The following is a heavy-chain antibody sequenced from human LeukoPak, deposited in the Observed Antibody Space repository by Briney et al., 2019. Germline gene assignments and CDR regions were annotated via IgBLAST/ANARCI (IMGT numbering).Heavy chain of an antibody. CDR2: IIPIFGTA. CDR1: GGTFSSYA. CDR3: ARDYLDRETGLYSHYYYYMDV. V-gene: IGHV1-69*05. Sequence: ASVKVSCKASGGTFSSYAISWVRQAPGQGLEWMGGIIPIFGTANYAQKFQGRVTITTDESTSTAYMELSSLRSEDTAVYYCARDYLDRETGLYSHYYYYMDVWGKGTTVTVSS. D-gene: IGHD3-16*02. J-gene: IGHJ6*03.